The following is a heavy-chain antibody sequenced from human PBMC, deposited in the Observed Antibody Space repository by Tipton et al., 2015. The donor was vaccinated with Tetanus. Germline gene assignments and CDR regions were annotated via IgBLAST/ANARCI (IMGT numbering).Heavy chain of an antibody. V-gene: IGHV3-21*01. J-gene: IGHJ6*02. CDR1: GFTFSSYS. CDR2: ISSSSSYI. D-gene: IGHD3-3*01. CDR3: ARVVGFWSGYFQNLDYYGMDV. Sequence: GSLRLSCAASGFTFSSYSMNWVRQAPGKGLEWVSSISSSSSYIYYADSVKGRFTISRDNAKNSLYLQMNSLRAEDTAVYYCARVVGFWSGYFQNLDYYGMDVWGQGTTVTVSS.